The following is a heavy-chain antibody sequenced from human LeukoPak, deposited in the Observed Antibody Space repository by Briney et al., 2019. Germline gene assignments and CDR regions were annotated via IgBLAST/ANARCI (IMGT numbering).Heavy chain of an antibody. CDR3: ARGNMLRDIDY. CDR2: IRSDGSNT. J-gene: IGHJ4*02. Sequence: PGGSLRLSCAASGFTFSTYGMHWARQAPGKGLEWVAVIRSDGSNTYSADSVRGRFTISRDNSKNTLFLQMSSLTAEDTAVYYCARGNMLRDIDYWGQGTLVTVSS. D-gene: IGHD2-15*01. V-gene: IGHV3-33*01. CDR1: GFTFSTYG.